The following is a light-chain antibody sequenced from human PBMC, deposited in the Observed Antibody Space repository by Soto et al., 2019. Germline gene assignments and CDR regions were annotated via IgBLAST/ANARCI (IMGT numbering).Light chain of an antibody. V-gene: IGKV1-5*01. CDR3: QHHNSYSQT. CDR1: QSTRSY. J-gene: IGKJ1*01. Sequence: GDRGNITCPPSQSTRSYPAWYQQMPGKAPKLLIYGASSLQSGVPSRFSGSGSGTEFTLTISSLQPDDFATYFCQHHNSYSQTFGQGTKVEIK. CDR2: GAS.